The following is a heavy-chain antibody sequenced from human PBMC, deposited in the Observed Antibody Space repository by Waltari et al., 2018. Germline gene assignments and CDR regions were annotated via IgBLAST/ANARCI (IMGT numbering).Heavy chain of an antibody. CDR3: AREVEEVRGVLDYYYYMDV. D-gene: IGHD3-10*01. J-gene: IGHJ6*03. Sequence: QVQLQESGPGLVKPSQTLSLTCTVSGGSISSGGYYCSWIRQHPGKGLEWIGYIYYSGSTYDNPSLKSRVTISVDTSKNQFSLKLSSVTAADTAVYYCAREVEEVRGVLDYYYYMDVWGKGTTVTVSS. CDR2: IYYSGST. V-gene: IGHV4-31*03. CDR1: GGSISSGGYY.